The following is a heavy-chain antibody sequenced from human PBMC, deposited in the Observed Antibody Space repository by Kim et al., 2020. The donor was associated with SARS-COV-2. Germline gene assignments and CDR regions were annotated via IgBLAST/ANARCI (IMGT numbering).Heavy chain of an antibody. J-gene: IGHJ6*02. Sequence: GGSLRLSCVGSGFTFDDYGMHWVRQAPGKGLEWVSGISWGSGNIGYADSVKGRFTISRDNAKSSLYLQMNSLRAEDTALYYCTKVIAARYYYYGMDVWGQGTTVTVSS. D-gene: IGHD6-6*01. V-gene: IGHV3-9*01. CDR2: ISWGSGNI. CDR1: GFTFDDYG. CDR3: TKVIAARYYYYGMDV.